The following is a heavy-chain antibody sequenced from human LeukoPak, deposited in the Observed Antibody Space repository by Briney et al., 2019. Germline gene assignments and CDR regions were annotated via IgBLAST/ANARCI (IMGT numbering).Heavy chain of an antibody. CDR2: IYYSGST. V-gene: IGHV4-39*01. Sequence: PSETLSLTCIVSGGSISSSSYYWGWLRQPPGKGLEWIVSIYYSGSTYYNPSLKSRVTISVDTSKNQFSLKLSSVTAADTAVYYCARQGYTYYYDSSGYYPFDYWGQGTLVTVSS. D-gene: IGHD3-22*01. J-gene: IGHJ4*02. CDR3: ARQGYTYYYDSSGYYPFDY. CDR1: GGSISSSSYY.